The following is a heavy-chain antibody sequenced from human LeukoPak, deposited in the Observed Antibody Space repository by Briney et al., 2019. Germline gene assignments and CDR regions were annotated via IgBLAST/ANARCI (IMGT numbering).Heavy chain of an antibody. D-gene: IGHD3-22*01. Sequence: PSETLSLTCTVSGGSISSHYWSWIRRPPGKGLEWIGYIYYSGTTKYNPSLQSRVAISLDTSENTFSLKLTSVTAADTAMYYCARLLDNDSSGYPDTFDMWGRGTVVAVSS. CDR3: ARLLDNDSSGYPDTFDM. J-gene: IGHJ3*02. CDR1: GGSISSHY. V-gene: IGHV4-59*11. CDR2: IYYSGTT.